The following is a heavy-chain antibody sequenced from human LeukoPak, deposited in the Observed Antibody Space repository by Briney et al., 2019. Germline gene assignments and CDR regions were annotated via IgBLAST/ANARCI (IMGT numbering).Heavy chain of an antibody. Sequence: ASVKVSCKASGGTFSSYAISWVRQAPGQGLEWMGGIIPIFGTANYAQKFQGRVTITADKSTRTAYMELSSLRSEDTAVYYCARLYVTSSSWYGYYYYYMDVWGKGTTVTVSS. V-gene: IGHV1-69*06. CDR1: GGTFSSYA. D-gene: IGHD6-13*01. CDR2: IIPIFGTA. CDR3: ARLYVTSSSWYGYYYYYMDV. J-gene: IGHJ6*03.